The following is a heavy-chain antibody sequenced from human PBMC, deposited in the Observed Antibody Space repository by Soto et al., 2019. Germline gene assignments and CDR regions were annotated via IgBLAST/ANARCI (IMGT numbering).Heavy chain of an antibody. V-gene: IGHV4-59*01. CDR1: GGSISSYY. D-gene: IGHD3-3*01. Sequence: SQTLSLTCTVSGGSISSYYWSWIRQPPGKGLEWIGYIYYSGSTNYNPSLKSRVTISVDTSKNQFSLKLSSVTAADTAVYYCARGLSGYYGEYYYYYMDVWGKGTTVTVSS. CDR2: IYYSGST. J-gene: IGHJ6*03. CDR3: ARGLSGYYGEYYYYYMDV.